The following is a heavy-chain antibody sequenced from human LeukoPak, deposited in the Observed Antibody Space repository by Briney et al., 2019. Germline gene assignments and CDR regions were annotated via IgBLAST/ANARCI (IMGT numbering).Heavy chain of an antibody. CDR1: GGTFSSYA. CDR3: AREFSGADGDLWSGYYEVYFDY. Sequence: APVKVSCKASGGTFSSYAISWVRQAPGQGLEWLGGIIPIFGTANYAQKFQGRVTITADESTSTAYMELSSLRSEDTAVYYCAREFSGADGDLWSGYYEVYFDYWGQGTLFTVSS. CDR2: IIPIFGTA. J-gene: IGHJ4*02. V-gene: IGHV1-69*13. D-gene: IGHD3-3*01.